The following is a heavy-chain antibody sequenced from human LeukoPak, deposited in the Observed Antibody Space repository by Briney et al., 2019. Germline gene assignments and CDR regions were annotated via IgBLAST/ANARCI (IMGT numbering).Heavy chain of an antibody. J-gene: IGHJ5*02. D-gene: IGHD1-26*01. Sequence: VKPAETLSLTCTLSGGSISNYYWSWIRQPPGKGLEWIGNIFYSGSTNYNPSLKSRVTISLDTSKNQFSLKLTSVSAADTAVYYCAREGGSYYHWFDPWGQGTLVTVS. CDR3: AREGGSYYHWFDP. V-gene: IGHV4-59*01. CDR1: GGSISNYY. CDR2: IFYSGST.